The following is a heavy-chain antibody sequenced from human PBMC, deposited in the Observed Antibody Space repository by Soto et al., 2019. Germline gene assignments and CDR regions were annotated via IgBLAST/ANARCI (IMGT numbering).Heavy chain of an antibody. J-gene: IGHJ6*02. V-gene: IGHV3-30*18. Sequence: GGSLRLSCAASGFTFSTYGMQWVRQAPGNGLEWVSVISYDGSNKYYADSVMGRFTISRDNSKNTLYLQMNSLRAEDTAVYYCAKEESTYGPYYCTDVWGQGTTVTVSS. D-gene: IGHD3-10*01. CDR3: AKEESTYGPYYCTDV. CDR1: GFTFSTYG. CDR2: ISYDGSNK.